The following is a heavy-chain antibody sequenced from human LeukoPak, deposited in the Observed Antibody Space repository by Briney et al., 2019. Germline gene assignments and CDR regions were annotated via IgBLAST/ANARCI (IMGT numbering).Heavy chain of an antibody. CDR1: GFTFSSYG. CDR3: ARSSYYGSGSYYRFDP. CDR2: IRYDGSNK. D-gene: IGHD3-10*01. V-gene: IGHV3-30*02. Sequence: PGGSLRLSCAASGFTFSSYGMHWVRQAPGKGLEWVAFIRYDGSNKYYADSVKGRFTISRDNSKNTLYLQMNSLRAEDTAVYYCARSSYYGSGSYYRFDPWGQGTLVTVSS. J-gene: IGHJ5*02.